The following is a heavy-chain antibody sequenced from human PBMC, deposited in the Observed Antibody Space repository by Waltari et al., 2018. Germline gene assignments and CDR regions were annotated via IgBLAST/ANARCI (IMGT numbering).Heavy chain of an antibody. V-gene: IGHV4-34*01. CDR3: ARDPNIAVAGTGWFDY. J-gene: IGHJ4*02. Sequence: QVQLQQWGAGLLKPSETLSLTCAVYGGSFSGYYWSWIRQPPGKGLEWIGKINHSGSTNYNPSLKSRVTISVDTSKNQFSLKLSSVTAADTAVYYCARDPNIAVAGTGWFDYWGQGTLVTVSS. CDR2: INHSGST. CDR1: GGSFSGYY. D-gene: IGHD6-19*01.